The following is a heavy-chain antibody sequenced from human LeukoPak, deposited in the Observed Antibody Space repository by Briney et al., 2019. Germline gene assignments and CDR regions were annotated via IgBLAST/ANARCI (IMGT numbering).Heavy chain of an antibody. CDR3: ARIRMGRDQGGTYYYDSSGYWQFDY. V-gene: IGHV2-70*11. CDR2: IDWDDDK. J-gene: IGHJ4*02. D-gene: IGHD3-22*01. Sequence: SGPTLVKPTQTLTLTCTFSGFSLSTSGMCVSWIRQPPGKALEWLARIDWDDDKYYSTSLKTRLTISKDTSKNQVALTMTNMDPVDTATYYCARIRMGRDQGGTYYYDSSGYWQFDYWGQGTLVTVSS. CDR1: GFSLSTSGMC.